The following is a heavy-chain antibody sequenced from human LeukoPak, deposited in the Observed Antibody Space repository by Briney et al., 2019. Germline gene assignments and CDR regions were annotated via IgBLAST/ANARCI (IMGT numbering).Heavy chain of an antibody. J-gene: IGHJ4*02. V-gene: IGHV4-61*02. CDR3: AASGNPTSDY. D-gene: IGHD1-26*01. CDR2: IYTSGST. Sequence: SETLSLTCTVSGGSISSGSYYWSWVRQPAGKGLEWIGRIYTSGSTNYNPSLKSRVTISVDTSKNQFSLKLSSVTAADTAVYYCAASGNPTSDYWGQGTLVTVSS. CDR1: GGSISSGSYY.